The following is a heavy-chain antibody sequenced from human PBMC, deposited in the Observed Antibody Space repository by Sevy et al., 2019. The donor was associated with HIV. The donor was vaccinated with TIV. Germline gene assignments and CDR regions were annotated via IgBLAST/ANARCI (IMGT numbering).Heavy chain of an antibody. CDR1: GFTFDDVG. Sequence: GGTLRLSCAASGFTFDDVGMSWVRHAPGKGLEWVASMNWDGGSTTYADSVKDRFPISRDNAKNSLGLQMNSMRADDTALYYCARVKSCGGACCNFDNWGQGTLVTDSS. J-gene: IGHJ4*02. D-gene: IGHD2-21*02. V-gene: IGHV3-20*04. CDR3: ARVKSCGGACCNFDN. CDR2: MNWDGGST.